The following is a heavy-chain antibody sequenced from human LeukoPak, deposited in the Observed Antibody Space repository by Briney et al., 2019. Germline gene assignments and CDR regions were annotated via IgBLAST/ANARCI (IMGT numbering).Heavy chain of an antibody. Sequence: GGSLRLSCAASGFTFSSYAMHWVRQAPGKGLEYVSAISSNGGSTYCANSVKGRFTISRDNSKNTLYLQMGSLRAEDMAVYYCARGSGYSYGSSYYYYGMDVWGQGTTVTVSS. CDR3: ARGSGYSYGSSYYYYGMDV. J-gene: IGHJ6*02. D-gene: IGHD5-18*01. CDR2: ISSNGGST. V-gene: IGHV3-64*01. CDR1: GFTFSSYA.